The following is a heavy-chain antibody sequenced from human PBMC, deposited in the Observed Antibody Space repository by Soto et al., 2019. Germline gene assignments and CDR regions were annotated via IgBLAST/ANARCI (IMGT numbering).Heavy chain of an antibody. CDR3: ATQVRGVIITNYNGFDP. CDR1: GGTFSSYA. CDR2: IIPIFGTA. J-gene: IGHJ5*02. Sequence: QVQLVQSGAEVKKPGSSVKVSCKASGGTFSSYAISWVRQAPGQGLEWMGGIIPIFGTANYAQKFQGRVTITADESTSTAYMELSSLRSEDTAVYYCATQVRGVIITNYNGFDPWGQGTLVTVSS. V-gene: IGHV1-69*12. D-gene: IGHD3-10*01.